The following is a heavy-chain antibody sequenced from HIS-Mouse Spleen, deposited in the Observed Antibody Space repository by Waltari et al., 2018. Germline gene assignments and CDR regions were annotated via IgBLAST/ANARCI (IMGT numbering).Heavy chain of an antibody. D-gene: IGHD1-7*01. CDR1: GGSFSGYY. Sequence: QVQLQQWGAGLLKPSETLSLTCAVYGGSFSGYYWSWIRQPPGKGLGWIGEINHSGSTNSDPSLKSRVTISVDTSKNQFSLKLSSVTAADTAVYYCARKLTGTLDYWGQGTLVTVSS. V-gene: IGHV4-34*01. J-gene: IGHJ4*02. CDR2: INHSGST. CDR3: ARKLTGTLDY.